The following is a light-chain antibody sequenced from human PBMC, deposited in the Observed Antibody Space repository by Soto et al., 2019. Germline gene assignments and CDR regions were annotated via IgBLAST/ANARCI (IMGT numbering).Light chain of an antibody. J-gene: IGKJ4*01. CDR3: QQSYKNPPT. CDR1: QRIRTD. V-gene: IGKV1-39*01. Sequence: IQMTQSPSSLSASVGERVTITCRASQRIRTDLNWYQQRPGKAPKVLIYVASTLQTGVPSRFSGSSSGTDFNLTITSLQPEDCALYYCQQSYKNPPTVGGGTRVEIK. CDR2: VAS.